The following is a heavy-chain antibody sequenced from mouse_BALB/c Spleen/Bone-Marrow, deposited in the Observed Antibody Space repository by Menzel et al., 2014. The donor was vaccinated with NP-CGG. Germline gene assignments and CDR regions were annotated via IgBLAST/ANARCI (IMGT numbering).Heavy chain of an antibody. V-gene: IGHV1S81*02. CDR1: GYTFTSYY. J-gene: IGHJ4*01. CDR2: INPSNGGT. D-gene: IGHD2-3*01. Sequence: QVQLQQSGAELVKPGASVKLSCKASGYTFTSYYMYWVKQRPGQGLEWIGGINPSNGGTNFNEKFKSKATLTVDKSSSTAYMQLSSLTSEDSAVYYCTRYGYDPLYAMDYWGQRTSVTVSS. CDR3: TRYGYDPLYAMDY.